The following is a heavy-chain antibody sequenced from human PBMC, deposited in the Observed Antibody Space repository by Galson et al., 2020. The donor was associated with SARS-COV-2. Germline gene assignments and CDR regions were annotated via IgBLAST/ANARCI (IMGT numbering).Heavy chain of an antibody. V-gene: IGHV3-30*01. CDR1: GFTFSSYS. Sequence: GGSLRLSCAASGFTFSSYSMHWVRQAPGKGLEWVAVISYDGSNKYYAYSVKGRFTISRDNSKNTLYLQMNSLRAEDTAVYYCATGSYRNYYYDYMDVGGKGTTVTVS. D-gene: IGHD3-16*02. J-gene: IGHJ6*03. CDR3: ATGSYRNYYYDYMDV. CDR2: ISYDGSNK.